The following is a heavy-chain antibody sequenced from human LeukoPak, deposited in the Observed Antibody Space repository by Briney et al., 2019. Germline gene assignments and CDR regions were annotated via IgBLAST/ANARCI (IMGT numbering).Heavy chain of an antibody. V-gene: IGHV1-8*01. CDR3: ARIRYYVNYYYMDV. D-gene: IGHD3-10*02. CDR1: GYTFTSYD. J-gene: IGHJ6*03. CDR2: MNPNSGNT. Sequence: ASVKVSCKASGYTFTSYDINWVRQATGQGLEWMGWMNPNSGNTGYAQKFQGRVTMTRNTSISTAYMELSSLRSEDTAVHYCARIRYYVNYYYMDVWGKGTTVTVSS.